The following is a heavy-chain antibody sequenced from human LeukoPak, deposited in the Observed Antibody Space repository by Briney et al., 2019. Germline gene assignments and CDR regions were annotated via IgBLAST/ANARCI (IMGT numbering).Heavy chain of an antibody. J-gene: IGHJ4*02. V-gene: IGHV1-18*01. CDR1: GYTFASYG. CDR2: ISAYNGNT. CDR3: ARYYSGWYYFDY. Sequence: ASVKVSCKASGYTFASYGISWVRQAPGQGLEWMGWISAYNGNTNYAQKLQGRVTMTTDTSTSTAYMELRSLRSDDTAVYYCARYYSGWYYFDYWGQGTLVTVSS. D-gene: IGHD6-19*01.